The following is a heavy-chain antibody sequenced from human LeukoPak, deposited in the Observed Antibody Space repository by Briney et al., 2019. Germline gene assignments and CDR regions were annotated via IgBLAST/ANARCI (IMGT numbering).Heavy chain of an antibody. V-gene: IGHV4-30-2*01. D-gene: IGHD3-22*01. Sequence: SGTLSLTCAVSGGSISSGGYSWSWIRQPPGKGLEWIGYIYHSGSTYYNPSLKSRVTISVDRSKNQFSLKLSSVTAADTAVYYCAVDSSGYSSHDAFDIWGQGTMVTVSS. CDR1: GGSISSGGYS. CDR3: AVDSSGYSSHDAFDI. CDR2: IYHSGST. J-gene: IGHJ3*02.